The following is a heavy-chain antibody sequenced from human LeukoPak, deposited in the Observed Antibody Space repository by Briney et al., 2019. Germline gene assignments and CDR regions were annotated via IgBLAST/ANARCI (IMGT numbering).Heavy chain of an antibody. D-gene: IGHD2-15*01. J-gene: IGHJ5*01. CDR2: IIGSGGST. V-gene: IGHV3-23*01. CDR1: GFTFSNYA. CDR3: AKGLQYCSGGSCYGGFDS. Sequence: GGSLRLSCAASGFTFSNYAMSWVRQAPGKGLEWVSAIIGSGGSTYYADSVKGRFTNSRDNSKNTLYLQMNSLRAEDTAVYYCAKGLQYCSGGSCYGGFDSWGQGTLVTVSS.